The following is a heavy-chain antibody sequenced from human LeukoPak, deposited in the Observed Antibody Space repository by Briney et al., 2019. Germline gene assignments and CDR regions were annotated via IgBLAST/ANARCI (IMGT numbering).Heavy chain of an antibody. J-gene: IGHJ4*02. V-gene: IGHV4-59*08. CDR2: IYYSGST. Sequence: SETLSLTCTVSGGSMSPYHWGWIRQPPGKGLEWTGYIYYSGSTNYNPSLNSRVTISVDTSKNQFSLRLSSVTAADTAVYYCARHAGDRDFDYWGQGTLVTVSS. D-gene: IGHD7-27*01. CDR1: GGSMSPYH. CDR3: ARHAGDRDFDY.